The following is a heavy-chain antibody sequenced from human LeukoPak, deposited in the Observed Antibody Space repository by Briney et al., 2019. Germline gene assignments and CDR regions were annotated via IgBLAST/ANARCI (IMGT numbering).Heavy chain of an antibody. CDR2: ISGSGGST. Sequence: GGSLRLSCAVSGFTVSNTFMNWVRQTPGKGLEWVSVISGSGGSTYYADSVKGRFTISRDNSKNTLYLRMNSLRAEDTAVYYCAKVYTAMPTIDYWGQGTLVTVSS. J-gene: IGHJ4*02. D-gene: IGHD5-18*01. V-gene: IGHV3-23*01. CDR1: GFTVSNTF. CDR3: AKVYTAMPTIDY.